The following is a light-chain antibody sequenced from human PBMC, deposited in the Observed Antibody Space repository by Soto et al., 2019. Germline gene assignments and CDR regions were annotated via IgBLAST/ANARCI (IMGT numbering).Light chain of an antibody. V-gene: IGKV1-5*03. Sequence: DTHMTQSPSTLSASVGDRVTITCRASQSISSALAWYQLKPGKAPKVLIYEASSLQTGVPSRFSGSGSGTEFTLTISSLQPDDFASYYCQQYPYLWPFGPGPKVAIK. J-gene: IGKJ3*01. CDR2: EAS. CDR3: QQYPYLWP. CDR1: QSISSA.